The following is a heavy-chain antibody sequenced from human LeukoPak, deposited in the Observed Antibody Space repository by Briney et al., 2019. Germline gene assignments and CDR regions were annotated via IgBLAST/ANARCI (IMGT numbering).Heavy chain of an antibody. CDR1: GYTFSGYF. J-gene: IGHJ4*02. V-gene: IGHV1-2*02. CDR3: ASRGLYYFDY. CDR2: INPSDGGT. Sequence: GASVKVSCKASGYTFSGYFIHWVRQAPGQGLEWMGWINPSDGGTHYPQNFQGRVTMTRDTSINTAYMEVTRVRSDDTAVYYCASRGLYYFDYWGQGTLVTVSS. D-gene: IGHD2-2*02.